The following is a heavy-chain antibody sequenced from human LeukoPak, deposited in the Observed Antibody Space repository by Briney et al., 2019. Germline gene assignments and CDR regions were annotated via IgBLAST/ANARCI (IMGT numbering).Heavy chain of an antibody. CDR1: GFTFSSYS. Sequence: GGSLRLSCAASGFTFSSYSMNWVRQAPGKGPEWVAAISYHGIDKYYSDSVRGRFIISRDNSQNTLDLQMSSLRPEDTAVYYCARAYYYDSSGLYLGYWGQGTLVTVSS. J-gene: IGHJ4*02. CDR3: ARAYYYDSSGLYLGY. D-gene: IGHD3-22*01. V-gene: IGHV3-30*03. CDR2: ISYHGIDK.